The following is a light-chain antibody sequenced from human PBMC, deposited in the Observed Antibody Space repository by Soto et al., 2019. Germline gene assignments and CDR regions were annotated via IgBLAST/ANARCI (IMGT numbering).Light chain of an antibody. CDR1: SSDVGGYNY. CDR3: SSYAGSNNPLYV. V-gene: IGLV2-8*01. Sequence: QSVLTQPPSASGFPGQSVTISCTGTSSDVGGYNYVSWYQQHPGKAPKLMIYEVSKRPSGVPDRFSGSKSGNTASLTVSGLQAEDEADYYCSSYAGSNNPLYVFGTGTKVTVL. J-gene: IGLJ1*01. CDR2: EVS.